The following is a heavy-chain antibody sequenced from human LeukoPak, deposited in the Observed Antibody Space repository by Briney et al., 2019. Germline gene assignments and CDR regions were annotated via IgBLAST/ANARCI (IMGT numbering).Heavy chain of an antibody. D-gene: IGHD3-10*01. Sequence: AGGSLRLSCAASGFTFSTSAMSWVRQAPGKGLEWVSYISSSSSTIYYADSVKGRFTISRDNAKNSLYLQMNSLRAEDTAVYYCARVGQADHKRGFADYWGQGTLVTVSS. V-gene: IGHV3-48*01. J-gene: IGHJ4*02. CDR2: ISSSSSTI. CDR3: ARVGQADHKRGFADY. CDR1: GFTFSTSA.